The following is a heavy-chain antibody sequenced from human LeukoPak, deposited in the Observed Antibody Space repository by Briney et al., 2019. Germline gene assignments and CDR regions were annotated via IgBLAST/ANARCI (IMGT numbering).Heavy chain of an antibody. CDR2: IYYNGNT. Sequence: SETLSLTCTVSGASTSSSRYYWDWVRQAPGKGLEWIGCIYYNGNTFYNPSLKNRVTVSVDTSKNQFSLELSSVTAADTAVYYCASRGAVTWATGETVWGLGTMVAVSS. D-gene: IGHD3-10*01. J-gene: IGHJ3*01. CDR1: GASTSSSRYY. CDR3: ASRGAVTWATGETV. V-gene: IGHV4-39*01.